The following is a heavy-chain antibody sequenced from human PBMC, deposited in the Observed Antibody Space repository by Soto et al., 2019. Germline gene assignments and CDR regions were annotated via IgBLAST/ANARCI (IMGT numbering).Heavy chain of an antibody. CDR3: ARDRIAVANRGRSYYYYGMDV. Sequence: ASVKVSCKASGYTFTSYGISWVRQAPGQGLEWMGWISAYNGNTNYAQKLQGRVTMTTDTSTSTAYMELRSLRSDDTAVYYCARDRIAVANRGRSYYYYGMDVWGQGTTVTVSS. CDR2: ISAYNGNT. CDR1: GYTFTSYG. V-gene: IGHV1-18*01. J-gene: IGHJ6*02. D-gene: IGHD6-19*01.